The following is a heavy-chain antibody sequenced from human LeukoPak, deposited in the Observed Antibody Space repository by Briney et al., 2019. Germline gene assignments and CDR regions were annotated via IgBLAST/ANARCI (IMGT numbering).Heavy chain of an antibody. CDR1: GFPFHNYW. V-gene: IGHV3-7*01. D-gene: IGHD3-10*01. CDR3: ARGLYGSGRRSPMAY. Sequence: PGGSLRLSCAASGFPFHNYWMTWVRQAPGKGLEWEANIDQDENEKYYVDSVKGRFTISRDNAEKSLFLQMTSLRVEDTAIYYCARGLYGSGRRSPMAYWGPGTLVAVSS. CDR2: IDQDENEK. J-gene: IGHJ4*02.